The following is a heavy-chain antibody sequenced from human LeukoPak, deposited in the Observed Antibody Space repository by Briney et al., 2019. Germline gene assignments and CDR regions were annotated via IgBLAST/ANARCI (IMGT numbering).Heavy chain of an antibody. CDR2: MNPNSGDT. V-gene: IGHV1-8*03. D-gene: IGHD3-10*01. Sequence: ASVKVSCKASGYTFTSYDINWVRQATGQGLEWMGWMNPNSGDTGYAQKFQGRVTITRNTSISTAYMELSSLRSEDTAVYYCARDMYGSGSYYNFDYWGQGTLVTVSS. CDR1: GYTFTSYD. CDR3: ARDMYGSGSYYNFDY. J-gene: IGHJ4*02.